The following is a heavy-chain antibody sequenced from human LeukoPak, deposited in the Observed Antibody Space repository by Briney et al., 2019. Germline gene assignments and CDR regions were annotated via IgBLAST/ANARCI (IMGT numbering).Heavy chain of an antibody. V-gene: IGHV1-2*06. CDR3: ARSYGDYGNYYYYMDD. J-gene: IGHJ6*03. CDR2: INPNSGGT. Sequence: ASVKVSCKASGYTFTDYYMHWVRQAPGQGLEWMGRINPNSGGTNSAQKFQGRVTMTRGTSISTAYMELRSLRSDDTAVYYCARSYGDYGNYYYYMDDWGKGTTVTVSS. D-gene: IGHD4-17*01. CDR1: GYTFTDYY.